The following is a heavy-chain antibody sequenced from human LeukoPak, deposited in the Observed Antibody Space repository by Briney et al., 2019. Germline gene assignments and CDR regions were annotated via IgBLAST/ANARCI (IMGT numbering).Heavy chain of an antibody. D-gene: IGHD3-22*01. CDR3: GRGLGSYDSSELTWPMISF. V-gene: IGHV1-8*01. CDR1: GYTFTNYE. J-gene: IGHJ4*02. Sequence: ASVKVSCKSSGYTFTNYEINWVRQATGQGLEWMGWMNPNSEDTAYAQKFQGRISMTRSTSISTAYKELSSLRSEDTAVYYCGRGLGSYDSSELTWPMISFWGQGTVVTVSS. CDR2: MNPNSEDT.